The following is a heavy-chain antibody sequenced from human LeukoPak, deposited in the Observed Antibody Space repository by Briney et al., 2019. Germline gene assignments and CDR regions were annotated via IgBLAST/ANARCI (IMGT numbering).Heavy chain of an antibody. CDR2: IFYSGTT. CDR1: ADSITIYY. Sequence: PSETLSLTCTVSADSITIYYWSWLRQPPGKGLEWIGFIFYSGTTNYNPSLKSRVTISVDTSKNQFSLKLSSVTAADTAVYYCARGGWNKFDYWGQGTLVTVSS. CDR3: ARGGWNKFDY. J-gene: IGHJ4*02. V-gene: IGHV4-59*01. D-gene: IGHD3-22*01.